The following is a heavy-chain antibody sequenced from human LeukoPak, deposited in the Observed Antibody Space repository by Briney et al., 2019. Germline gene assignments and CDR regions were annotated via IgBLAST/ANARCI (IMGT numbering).Heavy chain of an antibody. D-gene: IGHD3-10*01. Sequence: GASVKVSCKASGYTFTGYYIHWVRQAPGQGLEWMGWINPSSGGTKYAQKFQGRVTMTRDTSIRTAYMELSGLRSDDTAMFYCAAQGTMIRGDIFDIWGQGTMVTVAS. J-gene: IGHJ3*02. CDR3: AAQGTMIRGDIFDI. CDR1: GYTFTGYY. CDR2: INPSSGGT. V-gene: IGHV1-2*02.